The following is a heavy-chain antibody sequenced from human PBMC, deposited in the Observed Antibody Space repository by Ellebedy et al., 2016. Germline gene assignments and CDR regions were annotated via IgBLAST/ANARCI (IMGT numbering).Heavy chain of an antibody. Sequence: GESLKISXAASGFTFSSYAMSWVRQAPGKGLEWVSAISGSGGSTYYADSVKGRFTISRDNSKNTLYLQMNSLRAEDTAVYYCAKPPNGDYVEYYYYGMDVWGQGTTVTVSS. J-gene: IGHJ6*02. CDR1: GFTFSSYA. CDR3: AKPPNGDYVEYYYYGMDV. CDR2: ISGSGGST. V-gene: IGHV3-23*01. D-gene: IGHD4-17*01.